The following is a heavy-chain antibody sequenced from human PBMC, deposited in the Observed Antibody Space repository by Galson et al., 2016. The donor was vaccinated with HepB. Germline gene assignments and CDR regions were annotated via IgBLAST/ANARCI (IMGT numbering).Heavy chain of an antibody. V-gene: IGHV3-30*09. Sequence: SLRLSCAASGFTFSSYAMHWVRQAPGKGLEWVAVISYDGRYKYYADSVTGRFAISRDNSKNTVYMQMNSLRAEDTAVYYCARDGQNWNDELDPWGQGTLVTVSS. D-gene: IGHD1-1*01. CDR3: ARDGQNWNDELDP. CDR1: GFTFSSYA. CDR2: ISYDGRYK. J-gene: IGHJ5*02.